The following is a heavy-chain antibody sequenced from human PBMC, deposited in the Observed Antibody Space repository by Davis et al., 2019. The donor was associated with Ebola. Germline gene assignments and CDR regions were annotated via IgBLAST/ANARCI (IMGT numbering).Heavy chain of an antibody. V-gene: IGHV3-21*01. CDR2: ISSSSSYI. D-gene: IGHD6-19*01. CDR1: GFTFSSYS. Sequence: GESLKISCAASGFTFSSYSMNWVRQAPGKGLEWVSSISSSSSYIYYADSVKGRFTISRDNAKNSLYLQMNSLRAEDTAVYYCARELKAVAGYNWFDPWGQGTLVTVSS. CDR3: ARELKAVAGYNWFDP. J-gene: IGHJ5*02.